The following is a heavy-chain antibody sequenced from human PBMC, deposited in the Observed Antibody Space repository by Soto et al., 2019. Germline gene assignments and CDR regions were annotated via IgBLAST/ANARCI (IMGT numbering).Heavy chain of an antibody. Sequence: EVQLVESGGGLVQPGGSLRLSCAASGFSFSNYWMNWVRQAPGKGLEWVANIKQDGSDKYYVDSVKGRFTISRDNGKNSVFLQMNNLRADDTAVYYGAGGGGFLIDFWGQGTLVTVSS. CDR1: GFSFSNYW. D-gene: IGHD2-15*01. V-gene: IGHV3-7*04. CDR2: IKQDGSDK. CDR3: AGGGGFLIDF. J-gene: IGHJ4*02.